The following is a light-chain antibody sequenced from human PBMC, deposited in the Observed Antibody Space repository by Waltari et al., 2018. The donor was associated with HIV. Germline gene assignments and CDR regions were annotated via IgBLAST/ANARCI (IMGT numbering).Light chain of an antibody. J-gene: IGKJ2*02. CDR2: GAS. V-gene: IGKV3-20*01. CDR3: QQYGSSPCT. CDR1: QAISSGY. Sequence: EIVLTQSPATLSLSPGERATLSCRASQAISSGYLAWYQQIRGQATRLLTFGASCRATGIPDRFSGSGSETVFTLTISSLEPEDFAMYYCQQYGSSPCTFGQGTRLEIK.